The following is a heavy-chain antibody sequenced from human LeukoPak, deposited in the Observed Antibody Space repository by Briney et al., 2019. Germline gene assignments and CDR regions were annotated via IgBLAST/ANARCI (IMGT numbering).Heavy chain of an antibody. V-gene: IGHV4-59*02. CDR3: ARTEYFFDY. CDR1: GGSVSRDY. J-gene: IGHJ4*02. D-gene: IGHD3-10*01. CDR2: MFYSGST. Sequence: SETLSLTCTVSGGSVSRDYWTWIRQPPGKGLEWIGYMFYSGSTNCNPSLKSRVTISVDTSNNQFSLKLDSVSAADTAVYYCARTEYFFDYWGQGTLVTVSS.